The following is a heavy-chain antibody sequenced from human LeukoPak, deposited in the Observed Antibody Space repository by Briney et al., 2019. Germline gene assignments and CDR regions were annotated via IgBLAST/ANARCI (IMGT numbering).Heavy chain of an antibody. Sequence: VASVKVSCKASGGTFSSYTISWVRQAPGQGLEWMGRIIPILGIANYAQKFQGRVTITADKSTSTAYMELSSLRSEDTAVYYCARARTGTYYFFEYWGQGALVTVSS. D-gene: IGHD2-8*02. CDR2: IIPILGIA. V-gene: IGHV1-69*02. CDR1: GGTFSSYT. J-gene: IGHJ4*02. CDR3: ARARTGTYYFFEY.